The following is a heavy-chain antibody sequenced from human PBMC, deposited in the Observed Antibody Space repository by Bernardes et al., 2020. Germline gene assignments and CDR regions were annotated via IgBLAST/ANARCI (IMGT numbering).Heavy chain of an antibody. CDR2: ISCNGVSI. J-gene: IGHJ6*02. D-gene: IGHD2-15*01. CDR3: ARDSPHCSGGMCYLYYSGMDV. Sequence: WVRKKQGKGLEWVSGISCNGVSIQYADSVKGRFTISRDNSKNTLYLEMNSLRDDDTAVYYCARDSPHCSGGMCYLYYSGMDVGGQGTTVTVSS. V-gene: IGHV3-20*03.